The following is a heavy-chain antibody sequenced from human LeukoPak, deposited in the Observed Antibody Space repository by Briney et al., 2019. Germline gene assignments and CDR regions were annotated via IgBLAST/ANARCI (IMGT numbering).Heavy chain of an antibody. CDR1: GFTFSSNA. J-gene: IGHJ4*02. V-gene: IGHV3-23*01. D-gene: IGHD2-15*01. CDR3: ATQDIVVVVAATQIDY. Sequence: GGSLRLSCAASGFTFSSNAMSWVRQAPGKGLEWVSVISGSGGSTYYADSVKGRFTISRDNSKNTLYLQMNSLRAEDTAVYYCATQDIVVVVAATQIDYWGQGTLVTVSS. CDR2: ISGSGGST.